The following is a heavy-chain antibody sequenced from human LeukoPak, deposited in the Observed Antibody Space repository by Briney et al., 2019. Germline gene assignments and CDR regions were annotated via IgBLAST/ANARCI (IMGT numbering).Heavy chain of an antibody. CDR1: GFTFSTYS. CDR3: ARNYYDTSGYYPDAFDI. V-gene: IGHV3-48*04. D-gene: IGHD3-22*01. Sequence: GGSLGLSCAASGFTFSTYSMNWVRQAPGKGLEWVSYISRSGSAIYYADSVKGRFTISRDNAKNSLSLQMNSLRAEDTAVYYCARNYYDTSGYYPDAFDIWGQGTMVTVSS. J-gene: IGHJ3*02. CDR2: ISRSGSAI.